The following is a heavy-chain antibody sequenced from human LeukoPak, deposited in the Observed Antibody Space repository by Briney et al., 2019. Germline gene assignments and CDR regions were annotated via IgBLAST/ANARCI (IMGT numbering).Heavy chain of an antibody. J-gene: IGHJ4*02. V-gene: IGHV3-23*01. CDR1: GYTFSSYG. CDR3: AKDLGQLGTDY. D-gene: IGHD6-13*01. CDR2: ISGSGGST. Sequence: GGTLRLSCAASGYTFSSYGMSWVRQAPGKGLEWVSAISGSGGSTYYADSVKGRFTISRDNSKNTLYLQMNSLRAEDTAVYYCAKDLGQLGTDYWGQGTLVTVSS.